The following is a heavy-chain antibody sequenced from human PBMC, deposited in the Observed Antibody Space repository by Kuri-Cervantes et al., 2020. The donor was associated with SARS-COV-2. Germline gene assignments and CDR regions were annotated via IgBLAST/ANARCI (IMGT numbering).Heavy chain of an antibody. V-gene: IGHV4-59*01. D-gene: IGHD6-6*01. CDR2: IYYSGST. CDR1: GGSISSYY. J-gene: IGHJ2*01. CDR3: AQSRSIAARRPWYFDL. Sequence: ESLKISCTVSGGSISSYYWSWIRQSPGKGLEWIGYIYYSGSTNYNPPLKSRVTISVDTSKNQFSLKLSSVTAADTAVYYCAQSRSIAARRPWYFDLWGRGTLVTVSS.